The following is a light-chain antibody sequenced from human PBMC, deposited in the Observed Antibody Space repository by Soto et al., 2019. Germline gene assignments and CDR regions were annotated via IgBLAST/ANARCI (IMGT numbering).Light chain of an antibody. CDR3: MQALQTPT. CDR1: QSLLHSNGYNY. CDR2: LGS. J-gene: IGKJ4*01. Sequence: DIVMTQSPLSLPVTPGEPASISCRSSQSLLHSNGYNYLDWYLQKPGQSPQLLVYLGSNRASGVPDRVSGSGSGTDFKLKISRVEAEDVGVYYCMQALQTPTFGGGTKVEIK. V-gene: IGKV2-28*01.